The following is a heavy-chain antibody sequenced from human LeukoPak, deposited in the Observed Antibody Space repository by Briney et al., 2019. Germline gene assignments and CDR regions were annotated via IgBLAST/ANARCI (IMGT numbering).Heavy chain of an antibody. D-gene: IGHD3-22*01. Sequence: GGSLRLSCQASGFTFYMYAMSWVRQAPGKGLEWVASMCGTAGCTFYPDSVKGRFAISRDNSKNVLYLRMNSLTAEDTAIYYCAKDRPNFHENSGHYYRRDGDSWGQGTLVTVSS. V-gene: IGHV3-23*01. CDR1: GFTFYMYA. CDR2: MCGTAGCT. J-gene: IGHJ5*01. CDR3: AKDRPNFHENSGHYYRRDGDS.